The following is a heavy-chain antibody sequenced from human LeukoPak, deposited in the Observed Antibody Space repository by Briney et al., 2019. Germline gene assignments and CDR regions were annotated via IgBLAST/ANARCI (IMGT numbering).Heavy chain of an antibody. J-gene: IGHJ4*02. CDR2: ISGSGGST. D-gene: IGHD6-6*01. CDR3: AKDHLYSSSSYFDY. Sequence: GSLRLSCAASGFTFSSYAMSWVRQAPGKGLEWVSAISGSGGSTYYADSVKGRFTISRDNSKNTLYLQMNRLRAEDTAVYYCAKDHLYSSSSYFDYWGQGTLVTVSS. V-gene: IGHV3-23*01. CDR1: GFTFSSYA.